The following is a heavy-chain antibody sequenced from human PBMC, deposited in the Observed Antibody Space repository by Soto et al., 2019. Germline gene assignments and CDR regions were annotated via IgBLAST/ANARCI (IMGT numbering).Heavy chain of an antibody. D-gene: IGHD6-13*01. V-gene: IGHV1-8*01. CDR1: GYTFSNYD. CDR3: AREAAAGTLDY. CDR2: VNPNNGDT. J-gene: IGHJ4*02. Sequence: QVQLVQSGAELKKPGASVKVSCKASGYTFSNYDMNWVRQATGQGPEWIGWVNPNNGDTGYAQKFQGRVTMTTDTSTSTAYMELRSLRSDDTAVYYCAREAAAGTLDYWGEGTMVTVSS.